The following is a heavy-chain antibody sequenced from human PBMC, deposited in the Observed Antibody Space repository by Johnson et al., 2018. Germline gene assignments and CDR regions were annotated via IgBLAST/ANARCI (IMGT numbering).Heavy chain of an antibody. CDR1: GGSFSGYY. Sequence: QVQLQQWGAGLLKPSETXSLTCAVYGGSFSGYYWSWIRQPPGKGLEWIGEINHSGSTNYIPSLKSRVIMSVDKPKNQFSLKLSSVTAADTAMYYCARVSSGWPYDNSGYYYGAFDIWGQGTMVTVSS. J-gene: IGHJ3*02. V-gene: IGHV4-34*01. CDR3: ARVSSGWPYDNSGYYYGAFDI. CDR2: INHSGST. D-gene: IGHD3-22*01.